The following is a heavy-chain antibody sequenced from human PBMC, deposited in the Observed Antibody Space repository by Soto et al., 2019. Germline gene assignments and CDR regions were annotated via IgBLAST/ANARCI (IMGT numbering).Heavy chain of an antibody. CDR1: GGSISRYY. V-gene: IGHV4-59*01. D-gene: IGHD3-22*01. CDR3: AGLRGPWRENYDTSGNWAFDN. Sequence: SETLSLTCTGSGGSISRYYWSSIRQPPGKGLEWIGYIYYSGSTNYNPSLKSRVTMSVDTSKNQFSLKLSPVTAADTAVYYCAGLRGPWRENYDTSGNWAFDNWGQGTLVTVSS. CDR2: IYYSGST. J-gene: IGHJ4*02.